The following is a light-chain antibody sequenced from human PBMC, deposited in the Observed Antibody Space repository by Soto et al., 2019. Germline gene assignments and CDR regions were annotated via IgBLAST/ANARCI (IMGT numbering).Light chain of an antibody. J-gene: IGLJ2*01. CDR3: QSYDSGLFGLI. CDR1: NSNIGAGYD. CDR2: GNS. Sequence: QSVLTQPPLVSGAPGQRVTIACTGSNSNIGAGYDVHWYRHFPGAAPKLLLSGNSHRPSGVPDRFSGSKSGTSASLAITGLQAEDEADYYCQSYDSGLFGLIFGEGTKLTVL. V-gene: IGLV1-40*01.